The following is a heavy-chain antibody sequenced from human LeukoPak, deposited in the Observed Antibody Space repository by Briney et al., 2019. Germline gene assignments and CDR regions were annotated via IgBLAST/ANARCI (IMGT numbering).Heavy chain of an antibody. CDR2: INHSGST. J-gene: IGHJ4*02. CDR3: ARAQDCSSTSCPVGFDY. CDR1: GGSFSGYY. Sequence: SETLSLTCAVYGGSFSGYYWSWIRQPPGKELEWIGEINHSGSTNYNPSLKSRVTISVDTSKNQFSLKLSSVTAADTAVYYCARAQDCSSTSCPVGFDYWGQGTLVTVSS. V-gene: IGHV4-34*01. D-gene: IGHD2-2*01.